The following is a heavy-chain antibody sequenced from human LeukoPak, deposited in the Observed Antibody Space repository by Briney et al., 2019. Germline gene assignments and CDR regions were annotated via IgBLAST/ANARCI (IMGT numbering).Heavy chain of an antibody. CDR1: GGSISSYY. J-gene: IGHJ4*02. CDR3: ARGGDYGDYVAHFDY. Sequence: SETLSLTCTVSGGSISSYYWSWIRQPAGKGLEWIGRIYTSGSTNYNPSLKSRVTMSVDTSKNQFSLKLSSVTAADTAVYYCARGGDYGDYVAHFDYWGQGTLVTVSS. V-gene: IGHV4-4*07. CDR2: IYTSGST. D-gene: IGHD4-17*01.